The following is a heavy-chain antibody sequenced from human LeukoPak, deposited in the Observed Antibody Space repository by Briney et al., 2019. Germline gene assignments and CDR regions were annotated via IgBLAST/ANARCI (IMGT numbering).Heavy chain of an antibody. CDR1: GYTFTSYF. D-gene: IGHD3-3*01. Sequence: ASVQDSCKASGYTFTSYFMHWVRPAPAQGGEWMGIIYPVGGSTNYAQKLQGRVTMTRDMSTSTVYMELSSMRSEDTAVYYCARGGGLSHGYYPSWYYYYYMDVWGKGTTVTVSS. V-gene: IGHV1-46*03. J-gene: IGHJ6*03. CDR2: IYPVGGST. CDR3: ARGGGLSHGYYPSWYYYYYMDV.